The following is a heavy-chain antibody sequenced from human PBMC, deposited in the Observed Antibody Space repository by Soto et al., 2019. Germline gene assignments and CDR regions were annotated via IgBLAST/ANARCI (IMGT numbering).Heavy chain of an antibody. V-gene: IGHV3-21*01. CDR2: ISSSSSYI. J-gene: IGHJ3*02. Sequence: EVQLVESGGGLVKPGGSLRLSCAASGFTFSSYSMNWVRQAPGKGLEWVSSISSSSSYIYYTDSVKGRFTISRDNAKNSLYLQMNSLRAEDTAVYYCARGSLDAFDIWGQGTMVTVSS. CDR1: GFTFSSYS. CDR3: ARGSLDAFDI.